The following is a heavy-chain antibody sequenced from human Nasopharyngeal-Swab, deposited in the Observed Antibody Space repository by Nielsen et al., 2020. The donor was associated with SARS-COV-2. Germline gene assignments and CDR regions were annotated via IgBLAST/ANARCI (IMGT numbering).Heavy chain of an antibody. CDR2: ISGSGGST. D-gene: IGHD6-6*01. CDR1: GFTFDDYA. Sequence: GESLKISCAASGFTFDDYAMHWVRQAPGKGPEWVSAISGSGGSTYYADSVKGRFTISRDNSKNTLYLQMNSLRAEDTAVYYCAAGGDGSSSTFDYWGQGTLVTVSS. CDR3: AAGGDGSSSTFDY. J-gene: IGHJ4*02. V-gene: IGHV3-23*01.